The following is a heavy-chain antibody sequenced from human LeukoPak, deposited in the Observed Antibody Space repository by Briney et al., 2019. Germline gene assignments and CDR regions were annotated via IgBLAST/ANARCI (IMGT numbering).Heavy chain of an antibody. J-gene: IGHJ5*02. CDR1: GFTFSSYG. CDR2: IWYDGSNK. D-gene: IGHD1-1*01. CDR3: ARDNLSTTSNWFDP. V-gene: IGHV3-33*01. Sequence: PGRSLRLSCAASGFTFSSYGIHWVRQAPGKGLEWVAVIWYDGSNKYYADSVKGRFTISRDNSKNTLYLQMNSLRAEDTAVYYCARDNLSTTSNWFDPWGQGTLVTVSS.